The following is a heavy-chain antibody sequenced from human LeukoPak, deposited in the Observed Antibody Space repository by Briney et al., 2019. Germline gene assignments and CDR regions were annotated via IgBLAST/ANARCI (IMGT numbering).Heavy chain of an antibody. D-gene: IGHD3-10*01. CDR2: IYYSGSSGSA. CDR3: ARGSEFFDY. CDR1: GDSISSSGYY. J-gene: IGHJ4*02. V-gene: IGHV4-31*03. Sequence: SQTLSLTCTVSGDSISSSGYYWSWIRQHPAKGLEWIGYIYYSGSSGSAYYNPSLQSRVIISVDTSKNQFSVKLTSVTAADTAVYYCARGSEFFDYWGQGTLVTVPS.